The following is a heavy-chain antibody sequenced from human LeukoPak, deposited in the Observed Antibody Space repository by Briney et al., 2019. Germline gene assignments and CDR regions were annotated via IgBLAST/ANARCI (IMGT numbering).Heavy chain of an antibody. D-gene: IGHD1-26*01. CDR2: IRFDGRNK. V-gene: IGHV3-30*02. CDR3: ARDDSGSYRFDY. Sequence: GGSLRLSCAASGFTFSSYGMHWVRQAPGKGLEWAAFIRFDGRNKYYADSVKGRFTISRDNSKNTLYVQMNSLRPEDTAVYYCARDDSGSYRFDYWGQGTLVTVSS. J-gene: IGHJ4*02. CDR1: GFTFSSYG.